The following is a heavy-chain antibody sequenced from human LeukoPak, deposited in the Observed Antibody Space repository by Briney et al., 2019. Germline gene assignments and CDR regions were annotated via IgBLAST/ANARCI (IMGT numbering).Heavy chain of an antibody. CDR2: FDPEDGET. J-gene: IGHJ5*02. CDR3: ATERMGENWFDP. D-gene: IGHD3-16*01. CDR1: GYTLTELS. Sequence: ASVTVSCKVSGYTLTELSMHWVRQAPGKGQEWMGGFDPEDGETIYAQKFQGRVTMTEDTSTDTAYVELSSLRSEDTAVYYCATERMGENWFDPWGQGTLVTVSS. V-gene: IGHV1-24*01.